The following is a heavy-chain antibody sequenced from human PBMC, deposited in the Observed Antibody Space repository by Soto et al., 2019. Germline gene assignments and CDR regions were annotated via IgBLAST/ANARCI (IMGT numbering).Heavy chain of an antibody. CDR1: GFTFSSYG. J-gene: IGHJ4*02. CDR2: ISYDGSNK. D-gene: IGHD6-6*01. CDR3: ANDPMPGYSSSSSFDY. Sequence: QVQLVESGGGVVQPGRSLRLSCAASGFTFSSYGMHWVRQAPGKGLEWVAVISYDGSNKYYADSVKGRFTISRDNXKXXLYLQMNSLRAEDTAVYYCANDPMPGYSSSSSFDYWGQGTLVTVSS. V-gene: IGHV3-30*18.